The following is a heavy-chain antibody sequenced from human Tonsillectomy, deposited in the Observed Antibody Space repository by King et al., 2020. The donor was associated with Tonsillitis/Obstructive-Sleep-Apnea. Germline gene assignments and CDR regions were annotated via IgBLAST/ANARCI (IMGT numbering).Heavy chain of an antibody. CDR3: ARDSRPYSGSLYYFDY. CDR1: GFTFSSYS. V-gene: IGHV3-21*01. CDR2: ISSSSSYI. D-gene: IGHD1-26*01. J-gene: IGHJ4*02. Sequence: VQLVESGGGLVKPGGSLRLSCATSGFTFSSYSMNWVRQAPGKGLGWVSSISSSSSYIYYADSVKGRFTISRDNAKNSLYLQMNSLRAEDTAVYYCARDSRPYSGSLYYFDYWGQGTLVTVSS.